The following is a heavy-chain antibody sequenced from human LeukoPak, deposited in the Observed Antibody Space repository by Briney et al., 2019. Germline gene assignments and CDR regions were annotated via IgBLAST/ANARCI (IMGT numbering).Heavy chain of an antibody. CDR1: GFTFSSNY. J-gene: IGHJ4*02. D-gene: IGHD3/OR15-3a*01. CDR2: IYSGGTT. Sequence: PGGSLRLSCAASGFTFSSNYMSWVRQAPGMGLEWVSVIYSGGTTYYADSVKGRFTISRDNSKNMLYLQMNSLRAEDTAVYYCAREPGTDYQKYYFDYWGQGTLVTVSS. V-gene: IGHV3-53*01. CDR3: AREPGTDYQKYYFDY.